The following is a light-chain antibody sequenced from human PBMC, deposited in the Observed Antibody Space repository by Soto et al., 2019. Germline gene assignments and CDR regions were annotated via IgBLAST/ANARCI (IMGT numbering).Light chain of an antibody. CDR3: SSYTTRSTV. CDR2: EVN. CDR1: ISDVCGYNY. J-gene: IGLJ1*01. Sequence: QSVLTQPASVSVSPGQSITISFSLTISDVCGYNYVSWYQQHPGKAPKLMIYEVNNRPSGVSNRFSGSKSGNTASLTISGLQAEDEADYYCSSYTTRSTVFGTGTKVTVL. V-gene: IGLV2-14*01.